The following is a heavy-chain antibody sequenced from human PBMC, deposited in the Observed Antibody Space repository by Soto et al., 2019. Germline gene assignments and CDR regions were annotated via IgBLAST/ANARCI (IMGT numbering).Heavy chain of an antibody. V-gene: IGHV1-18*01. Sequence: QVQLVQSGAEVKKPGASVKVSCKASGYTFTSYGISWVRQAPGQGLEWMGWISAYNGNTNYAQKLQGRVTMTTDTSTSPAYMELRRLGSDDTAVYYCARDRGSYALDYWGQGTLVTVSS. CDR2: ISAYNGNT. CDR1: GYTFTSYG. D-gene: IGHD1-26*01. CDR3: ARDRGSYALDY. J-gene: IGHJ4*02.